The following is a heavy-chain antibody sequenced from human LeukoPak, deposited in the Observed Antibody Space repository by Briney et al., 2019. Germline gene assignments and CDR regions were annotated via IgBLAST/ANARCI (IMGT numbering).Heavy chain of an antibody. V-gene: IGHV3-23*01. D-gene: IGHD3-10*01. CDR1: GFTFSSYA. CDR3: AQATGAY. Sequence: GGSLRLSCVASGFTFSSYAMSWVRQTPGKGPECVSTVTDSGSFTAIADSVKGRFTISRDNSKNTLYLQMNSLRAEDTALYYCAQATGAYWGQGTLVTVSS. J-gene: IGHJ4*02. CDR2: VTDSGSFT.